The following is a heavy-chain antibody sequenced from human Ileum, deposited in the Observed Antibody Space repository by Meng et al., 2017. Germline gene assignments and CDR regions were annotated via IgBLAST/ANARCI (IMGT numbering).Heavy chain of an antibody. CDR1: GGSIGSAAYY. CDR3: ARGVSAAGLFDN. V-gene: IGHV4-31*03. Sequence: QVQLQESGPGLGKVSQTLSLTGTVSGGSIGSAAYYWTWIRQHPAKGLEWIGYIHYTGSTSYNPSLESRTSTSIDTSNNQFSLKVTSVTAADTAVYYCARGVSAAGLFDNWGPGTLVTVSS. D-gene: IGHD2-2*01. J-gene: IGHJ4*02. CDR2: IHYTGST.